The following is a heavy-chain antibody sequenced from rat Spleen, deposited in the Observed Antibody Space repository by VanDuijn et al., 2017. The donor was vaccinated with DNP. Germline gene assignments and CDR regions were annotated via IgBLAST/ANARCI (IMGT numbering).Heavy chain of an antibody. D-gene: IGHD1-2*01. CDR1: GFTFSRNA. CDR2: LSYDGSST. Sequence: EVRLVESGGGLVQPGRSLKVSCVASGFTFSRNAMAWVRQAPTKGLEWVAALSYDGSSTYYRDSVKGRFTISRDNAKNTLYFQMDSLRSEDTATYYCATGSSYGFANWGQGTLVTVSS. J-gene: IGHJ3*01. V-gene: IGHV5-29*01. CDR3: ATGSSYGFAN.